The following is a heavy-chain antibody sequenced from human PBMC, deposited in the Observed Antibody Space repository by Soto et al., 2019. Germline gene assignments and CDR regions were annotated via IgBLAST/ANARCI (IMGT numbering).Heavy chain of an antibody. CDR3: AREERAWIHPRGAFDI. D-gene: IGHD5-18*01. CDR1: GFTFSSYG. CDR2: IWYDGSNR. V-gene: IGHV3-33*01. J-gene: IGHJ3*02. Sequence: GGSLRLSCAASGFTFSSYGMHWVRQAPGKGLEWVAVIWYDGSNRYYADSVKGRFTISRDNSKNTLYLQMNSLRAEDTAVYYCAREERAWIHPRGAFDIWGQGTMVTVSS.